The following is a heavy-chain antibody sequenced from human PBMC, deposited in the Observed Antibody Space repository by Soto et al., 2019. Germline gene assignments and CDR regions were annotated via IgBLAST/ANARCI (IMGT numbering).Heavy chain of an antibody. J-gene: IGHJ4*02. D-gene: IGHD3-9*01. CDR1: GYTFTSYD. V-gene: IGHV1-8*01. CDR2: MNPNSGDT. Sequence: QVQLAQSGAAVKKPGASVKVSCKASGYTFTSYDINWVRQATGQGLEWMVWMNPNSGDTGYAQKFQGRVTMTRNTSISTGYKELSSLRSDDTAVYFCARGNTNTGYYLYHSAYWGQGALVTVSS. CDR3: ARGNTNTGYYLYHSAY.